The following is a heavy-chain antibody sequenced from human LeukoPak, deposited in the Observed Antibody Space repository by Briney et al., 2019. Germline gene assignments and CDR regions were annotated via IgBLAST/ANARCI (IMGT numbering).Heavy chain of an antibody. Sequence: GGSLRLSCAASGFTFSSYSMNWVRQAPGKGLEWVSYISSSSSTIYYADSVKGRFTISRDNAKNSLYLQVNSLRAEDTAVYYCAELGITMIGGVWGKGTTVTISS. CDR2: ISSSSSTI. D-gene: IGHD3-10*02. V-gene: IGHV3-48*01. J-gene: IGHJ6*04. CDR1: GFTFSSYS. CDR3: AELGITMIGGV.